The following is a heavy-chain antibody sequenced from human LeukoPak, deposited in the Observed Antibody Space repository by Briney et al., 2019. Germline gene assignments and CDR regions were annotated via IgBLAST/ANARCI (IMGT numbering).Heavy chain of an antibody. V-gene: IGHV4-39*01. CDR1: GGSISSSSHH. D-gene: IGHD2-15*01. CDR3: ARRYCSGGHCYYFDS. J-gene: IGHJ4*02. CDR2: IYYSGST. Sequence: SETLSLTCTVSGGSISSSSHHWGWIRQPPGMGLEWIGIIYYSGSTYYNPSLNSRVTVSLDTSKNQFSLTVTSVTAADTAVYYCARRYCSGGHCYYFDSWGQGTLVTVSS.